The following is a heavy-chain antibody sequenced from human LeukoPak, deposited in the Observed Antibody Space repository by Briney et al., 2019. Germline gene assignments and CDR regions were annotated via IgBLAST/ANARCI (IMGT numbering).Heavy chain of an antibody. Sequence: GGSLRRSCAASGFTFISYSMNWVRQAPGKGLQWVSSISSSTTYIYYADSVKGRFTISRDNAKNSLYLQMNSLRAEDTAVYYCARGDYGAPFDYWGQGTLVTVSS. D-gene: IGHD4-17*01. V-gene: IGHV3-21*01. CDR1: GFTFISYS. J-gene: IGHJ4*02. CDR3: ARGDYGAPFDY. CDR2: ISSSTTYI.